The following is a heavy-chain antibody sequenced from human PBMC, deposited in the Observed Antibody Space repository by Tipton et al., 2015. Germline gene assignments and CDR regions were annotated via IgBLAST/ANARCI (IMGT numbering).Heavy chain of an antibody. CDR2: INPGESDT. CDR3: AKRAYWQNLGRNDWFDP. Sequence: VQLVQSGAEVKKPGESLTISCRTFGFNFAMFWIGWARQMPGKGLEWVAIINPGESDTRYSPSFEGRVTISADKSARTVYLQWRSLTAADTAMYYCAKRAYWQNLGRNDWFDPWGQGTLVTVSS. V-gene: IGHV5-51*01. D-gene: IGHD3-16*01. CDR1: GFNFAMFW. J-gene: IGHJ5*02.